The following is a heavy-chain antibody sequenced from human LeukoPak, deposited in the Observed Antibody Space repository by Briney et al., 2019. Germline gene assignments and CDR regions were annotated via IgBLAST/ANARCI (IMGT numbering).Heavy chain of an antibody. V-gene: IGHV3-23*01. J-gene: IGHJ4*02. Sequence: GGSLRLSCAASGFTFSSYAMSWVRQAPGKGLEWVSAISGSGGSTYYADSVKGWFTISRDNSKNTLYLQMNSLRAEDTAVYYCAKEHYDYVWGSYRFGSFDYWGQGTLVTVSS. D-gene: IGHD3-16*02. CDR1: GFTFSSYA. CDR3: AKEHYDYVWGSYRFGSFDY. CDR2: ISGSGGST.